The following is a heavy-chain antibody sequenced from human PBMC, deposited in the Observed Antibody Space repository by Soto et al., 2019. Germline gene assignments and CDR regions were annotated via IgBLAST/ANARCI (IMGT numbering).Heavy chain of an antibody. V-gene: IGHV4-59*01. CDR2: FYFTGNF. Sequence: SETLSLTCTVSGGSISSYYWNWIRQPPGKGLEWIGYFYFTGNFSYNPSLKSRVTMSVDTSKNQFSLQLRSVTAADTAVYYCARYIGEIGRYYYGMNVWGQGTTATVSS. CDR3: ARYIGEIGRYYYGMNV. J-gene: IGHJ6*02. D-gene: IGHD5-12*01. CDR1: GGSISSYY.